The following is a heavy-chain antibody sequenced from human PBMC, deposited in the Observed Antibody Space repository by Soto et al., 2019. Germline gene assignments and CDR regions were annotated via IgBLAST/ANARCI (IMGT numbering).Heavy chain of an antibody. D-gene: IGHD1-26*01. CDR3: ARDPGSSLRFRVGVFDY. Sequence: KQSQTLSLTCAISGDSVSSNSATWNWIRQSPSRGLEWLGRTYYRSKWYNDYAVSVKSRVTINPDTSKNQFSLQLNSVTPEDTAVYYCARDPGSSLRFRVGVFDYWGQGILVTVSS. J-gene: IGHJ4*02. CDR2: TYYRSKWYN. CDR1: GDSVSSNSAT. V-gene: IGHV6-1*01.